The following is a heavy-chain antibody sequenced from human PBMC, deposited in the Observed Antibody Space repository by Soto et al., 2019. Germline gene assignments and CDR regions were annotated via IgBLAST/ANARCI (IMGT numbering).Heavy chain of an antibody. CDR2: IKQDGSEK. V-gene: IGHV3-7*02. CDR3: ARVELFYAFDI. Sequence: GGSLRLSCAASGFTFSDYWMSWVRQAPGKGLEWVANIKQDGSEKYYVDSVKGRFTISRDNAKNSLYLQMNSLRAEDTAVYYCARVELFYAFDIWGQGTMVTVSS. CDR1: GFTFSDYW. J-gene: IGHJ3*02. D-gene: IGHD1-7*01.